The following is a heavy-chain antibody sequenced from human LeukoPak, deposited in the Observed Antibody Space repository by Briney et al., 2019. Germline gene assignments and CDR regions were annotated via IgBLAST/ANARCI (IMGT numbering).Heavy chain of an antibody. CDR3: AKPLWLGEYQLGY. Sequence: GGSLRLSCAASGFTFSSYGMHWVRQAPGKGLEWVAFIRYDGSNKYYADSVKGRFTISRDNSKNTLYLQMNSLRAEDTAVYYCAKPLWLGEYQLGYWGQGTLVTVSS. D-gene: IGHD3-10*01. CDR2: IRYDGSNK. J-gene: IGHJ4*02. V-gene: IGHV3-30*02. CDR1: GFTFSSYG.